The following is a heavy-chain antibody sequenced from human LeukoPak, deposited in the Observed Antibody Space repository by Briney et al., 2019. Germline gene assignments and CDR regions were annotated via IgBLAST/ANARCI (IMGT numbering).Heavy chain of an antibody. J-gene: IGHJ4*02. CDR1: GFTFSTYW. Sequence: GGSLRLSCAASGFTFSTYWMSWVRQAPGKGLEWVANIKQDGSEKNYVDSVKGRFTISRDNAKNSLYLQMNSLGAEDTAVYYCASPGYNSVWSLDYWGQGALVTVSS. V-gene: IGHV3-7*01. CDR2: IKQDGSEK. CDR3: ASPGYNSVWSLDY. D-gene: IGHD6-19*01.